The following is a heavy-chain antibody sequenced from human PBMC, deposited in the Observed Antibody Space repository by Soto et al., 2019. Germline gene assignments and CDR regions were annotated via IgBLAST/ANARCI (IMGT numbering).Heavy chain of an antibody. CDR2: IYYSGST. V-gene: IGHV4-39*01. CDR3: ARKNDYGDFKIDY. CDR1: GVSISSTSYS. D-gene: IGHD4-17*01. J-gene: IGHJ4*02. Sequence: SETLSLTCTVSGVSISSTSYSWGWIRQPPGKGLKWIGSIYYSGSTYYNPSLKSRVTISVDTSKNQFSLKLSSVTAADTAVYYCARKNDYGDFKIDYWGQGTLVTVPS.